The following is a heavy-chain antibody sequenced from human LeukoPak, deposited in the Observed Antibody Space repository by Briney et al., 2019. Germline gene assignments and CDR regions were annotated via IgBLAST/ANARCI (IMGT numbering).Heavy chain of an antibody. Sequence: SQTLSLTCTVSGGSINSGGYYWSWIRQHPGKGLEWIGYIYYSGSTYYNPSLKSRVTISVDTSQNQFSLKLSSVTAADTAVYYCARTLDYGGNHPDYWGQGTLVTVSS. V-gene: IGHV4-31*03. CDR2: IYYSGST. CDR3: ARTLDYGGNHPDY. D-gene: IGHD4-23*01. CDR1: GGSINSGGYY. J-gene: IGHJ4*02.